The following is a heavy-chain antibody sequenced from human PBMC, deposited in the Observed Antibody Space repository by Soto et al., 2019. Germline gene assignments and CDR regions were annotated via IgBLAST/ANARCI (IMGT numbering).Heavy chain of an antibody. CDR1: GGSISSYY. V-gene: IGHV4-59*01. D-gene: IGHD1-26*01. CDR3: ARPYSGSYWATFDI. CDR2: IYYSGSS. Sequence: QVQLQESGPGLVKPSETLSLTCTVSGGSISSYYWSWIRQPPGKRLEWIGYIYYSGSSNYNPSLKSRVSMSLDTSKNQFSLKLSSVTAADTAVYYCARPYSGSYWATFDIWGQGTMVTVSS. J-gene: IGHJ3*02.